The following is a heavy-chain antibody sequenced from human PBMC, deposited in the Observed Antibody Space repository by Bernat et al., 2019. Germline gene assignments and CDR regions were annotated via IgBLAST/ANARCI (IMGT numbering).Heavy chain of an antibody. CDR2: IKQDGSEK. D-gene: IGHD3-3*01. CDR3: ARGLLGVDEDAFDI. V-gene: IGHV3-7*03. J-gene: IGHJ3*02. CDR1: GSTFSSYW. Sequence: VQLVESGGGVVQPGRSLRLSCAASGSTFSSYWMSWVRQAPGKGLEWVANIKQDGSEKYYVDSVKGRFAISRDNPKNSLYLQMNSLRPEDTAVYYCARGLLGVDEDAFDIWGQGTMVTVSS.